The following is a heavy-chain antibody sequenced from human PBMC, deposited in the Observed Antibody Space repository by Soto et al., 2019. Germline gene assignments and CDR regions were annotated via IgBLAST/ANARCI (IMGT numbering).Heavy chain of an antibody. CDR2: INPKSGDT. CDR3: ARHPRGGQYYDSGGYYYTGGNWFDP. D-gene: IGHD3-22*01. CDR1: GYTFTGYY. Sequence: QVQLVKSGAEVKKPGASAKVSCKASGYTFTGYYMHWVRQAPGQGLEWMGWINPKSGDTYYAQKFQGRVTMTRDTSITTAYMDLGSLTSDDTAVYYCARHPRGGQYYDSGGYYYTGGNWFDPWGQGTLVIVSS. J-gene: IGHJ5*02. V-gene: IGHV1-2*02.